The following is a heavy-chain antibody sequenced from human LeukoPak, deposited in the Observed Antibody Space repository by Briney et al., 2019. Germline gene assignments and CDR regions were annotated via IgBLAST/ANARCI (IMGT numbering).Heavy chain of an antibody. D-gene: IGHD1-26*01. Sequence: GGSLRLSCAISGFTVSGNYMNWVRQAPGKGLERVSVLYSGGTTSYADSVKGRFTISRDNSKNTLYLQMNSLRAEDTAVYYCARGRWEPGGGVDYWGQGTLVTVSS. CDR3: ARGRWEPGGGVDY. J-gene: IGHJ4*02. V-gene: IGHV3-66*01. CDR2: LYSGGTT. CDR1: GFTVSGNY.